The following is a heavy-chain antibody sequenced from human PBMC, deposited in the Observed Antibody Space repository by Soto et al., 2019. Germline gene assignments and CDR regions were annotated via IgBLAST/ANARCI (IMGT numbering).Heavy chain of an antibody. CDR3: AKDKGPVDDYYAMEV. CDR2: ISSSGSTI. Sequence: GGSLRISCVASGFTFSSYEMPWVRQGPGKGLEAVSYISSSGSTIYCADSVKGRFTIARDNSKNTLYMQMHSQRADDTAVYDCAKDKGPVDDYYAMEVWGQGTTVTVSS. D-gene: IGHD5-12*01. CDR1: GFTFSSYE. V-gene: IGHV3-48*03. J-gene: IGHJ6*02.